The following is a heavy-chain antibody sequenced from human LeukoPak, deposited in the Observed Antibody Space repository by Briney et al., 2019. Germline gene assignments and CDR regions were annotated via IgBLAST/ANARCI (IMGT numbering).Heavy chain of an antibody. CDR3: ARDHRYAFDN. CDR2: IYSGGST. V-gene: IGHV3-53*01. CDR1: GFSVSNNY. D-gene: IGHD5-12*01. J-gene: IGHJ4*01. Sequence: GGSLRLSCAASGFSVSNNYMSWVRQAPGKGLEWVSVIYSGGSTYYADSVRGRFTISRDKARNSLYLQMNSLRVEDTAVYYCARDHRYAFDNWGHGTLVTVSS.